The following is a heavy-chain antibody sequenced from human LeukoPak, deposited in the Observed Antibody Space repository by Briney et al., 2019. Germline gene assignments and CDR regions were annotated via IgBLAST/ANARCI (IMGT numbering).Heavy chain of an antibody. CDR2: ISYDGSNK. Sequence: GRSLRLSCAASGFTFSSYGMHWVRQAPGKGLEWVAVISYDGSNKYYADSVKGRFTISRDNSKNTLYLQMNSLRAEDTAVYYCAILAGPVYYYGSGSYYQHDAFDIWGQGTMVTVSS. CDR1: GFTFSSYG. D-gene: IGHD3-10*01. J-gene: IGHJ3*02. CDR3: AILAGPVYYYGSGSYYQHDAFDI. V-gene: IGHV3-30*03.